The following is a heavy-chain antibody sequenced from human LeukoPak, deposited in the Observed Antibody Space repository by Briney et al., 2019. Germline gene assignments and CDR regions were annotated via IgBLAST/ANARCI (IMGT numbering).Heavy chain of an antibody. CDR2: IKEAGSEK. Sequence: GGSLRLSFAASGFTVSTYCMSSVRHAPRKRLEWGAKIKEAGSEKYYVDPVKGRFTIYRDNAKNSLYLQMTSLRPEDTAVYYCAREGYSYLVYYFDSWGQGTLVTVSS. CDR3: AREGYSYLVYYFDS. D-gene: IGHD5-18*01. CDR1: GFTVSTYC. V-gene: IGHV3-7*01. J-gene: IGHJ4*02.